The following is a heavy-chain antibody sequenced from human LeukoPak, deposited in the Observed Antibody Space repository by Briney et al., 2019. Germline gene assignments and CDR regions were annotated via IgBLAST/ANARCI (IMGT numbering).Heavy chain of an antibody. CDR3: AREMVAGTFDS. Sequence: GGSLRLSCVVSGFSFNDYYMSWIRQAPGKGLEWISDIGGSESIVSYGGSVRGRFTVSRDLAMNSLFLQLNSLSADDTAVYYCAREMVAGTFDSWGQGTLVTVSS. J-gene: IGHJ4*02. V-gene: IGHV3-11*01. D-gene: IGHD1-7*01. CDR1: GFSFNDYY. CDR2: IGGSESIV.